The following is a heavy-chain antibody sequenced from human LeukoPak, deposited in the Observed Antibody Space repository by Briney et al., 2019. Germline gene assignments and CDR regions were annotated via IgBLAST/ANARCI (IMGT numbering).Heavy chain of an antibody. D-gene: IGHD3-3*01. CDR1: RFTFSSYW. Sequence: GGSLRLSCAASRFTFSSYWMSWVRQAPGKGLEWVANIKQDGSGKFYVDSVEGRFTISRDNAKKSLFLQMNSLRAEDTAIYYCAKGFLYYDFWSGYFDYWGQGTLVTVSS. CDR3: AKGFLYYDFWSGYFDY. CDR2: IKQDGSGK. V-gene: IGHV3-7*01. J-gene: IGHJ4*02.